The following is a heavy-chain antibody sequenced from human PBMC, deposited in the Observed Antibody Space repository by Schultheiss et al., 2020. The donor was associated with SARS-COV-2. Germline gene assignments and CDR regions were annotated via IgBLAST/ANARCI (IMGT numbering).Heavy chain of an antibody. Sequence: GGSLRLSWTASRFTFDDYAMYWVRQGPGKGLEWVSSISSSSSYIYYADSVKGRFTISRDNAKNSLYLQMNSLRAEDTAVYYCTTVSFIMVVADYYGMDVWGQGTTVTVSS. D-gene: IGHD2-15*01. CDR3: TTVSFIMVVADYYGMDV. CDR2: ISSSSSYI. V-gene: IGHV3-21*01. J-gene: IGHJ6*02. CDR1: RFTFDDYA.